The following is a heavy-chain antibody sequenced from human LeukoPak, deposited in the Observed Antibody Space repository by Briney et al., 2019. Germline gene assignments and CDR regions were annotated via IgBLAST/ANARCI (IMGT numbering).Heavy chain of an antibody. J-gene: IGHJ4*02. Sequence: GGSLRLSCTACGFTFGDYAMSWFRQAPGKGLEGVGFIRSKVYGGTTEYAASVKGRFTISRDDSKSIAYLQMNSLKSEDTAVYYCVRYSGDADYWGQGTLVTVSS. V-gene: IGHV3-49*03. CDR2: IRSKVYGGTT. CDR1: GFTFGDYA. D-gene: IGHD5-12*01. CDR3: VRYSGDADY.